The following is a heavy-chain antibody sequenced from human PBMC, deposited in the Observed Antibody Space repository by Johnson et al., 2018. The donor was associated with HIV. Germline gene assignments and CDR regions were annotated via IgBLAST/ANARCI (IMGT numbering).Heavy chain of an antibody. J-gene: IGHJ3*02. CDR2: ISFDGNNR. Sequence: VQLVESGGGVVQPGRSLRLSCAASKFAFSTYGMHWVRKAPGKGLEWVAVISFDGNNRYYADSVKGRFTISRDNSKNTLYLQMNSLRPDDAALYYCARPNIEVLPAGAFDIWGQGTVVTVSS. CDR1: KFAFSTYG. CDR3: ARPNIEVLPAGAFDI. V-gene: IGHV3-30*04. D-gene: IGHD2-2*01.